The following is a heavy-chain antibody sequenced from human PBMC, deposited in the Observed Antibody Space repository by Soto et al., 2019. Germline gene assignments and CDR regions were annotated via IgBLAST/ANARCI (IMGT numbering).Heavy chain of an antibody. D-gene: IGHD3-9*01. Sequence: PAGSLRLSCVVSGLPFNRCSMTWVRQAPGKWLEWVSSIAYSGDDPRYSYSVYGRSPISRVTHTKNTYLQLNDLRIEDIAIYFCGKYFDAIDLQPARAIDVWGRGXTVTVYS. CDR3: GKYFDAIDLQPARAIDV. CDR1: GLPFNRCS. V-gene: IGHV3-23*01. J-gene: IGHJ6*02. CDR2: IAYSGDDP.